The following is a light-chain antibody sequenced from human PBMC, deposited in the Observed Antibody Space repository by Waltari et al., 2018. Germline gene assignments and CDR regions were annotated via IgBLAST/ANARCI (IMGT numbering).Light chain of an antibody. V-gene: IGKV3-20*01. J-gene: IGKJ3*01. CDR1: QSVSSSY. CDR3: QQYGSSPLT. Sequence: EIVLTQSPGTLYLSPGERATLSCRASQSVSSSYLAWYQQKPGQAPRLLIYCASSRATGIPDRFSGSGSGTDFTLTISRLEPEDFAVYYCQQYGSSPLTFGPGTKVDIK. CDR2: CAS.